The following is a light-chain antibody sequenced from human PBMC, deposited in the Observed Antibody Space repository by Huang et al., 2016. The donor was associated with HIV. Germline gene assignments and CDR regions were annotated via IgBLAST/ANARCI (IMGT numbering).Light chain of an antibody. CDR1: QRLLYSINNKNY. J-gene: IGKJ5*01. CDR2: WAS. Sequence: DLVMTQSPDSLSVSPGERATIDCKSSQRLLYSINNKNYLAWFQQKPGRAPKLLLYWASTRESGIPERFSGSGSGTDFTLTINNVQPEDVATYYCQQYYQNPQTFGQGT. CDR3: QQYYQNPQT. V-gene: IGKV4-1*01.